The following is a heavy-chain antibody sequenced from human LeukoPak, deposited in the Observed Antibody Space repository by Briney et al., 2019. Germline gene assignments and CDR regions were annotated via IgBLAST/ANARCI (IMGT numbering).Heavy chain of an antibody. CDR2: INHSGST. J-gene: IGHJ4*02. CDR3: ARNYDFWSGCHYYLDY. CDR1: GGSFSGYY. D-gene: IGHD3-3*01. Sequence: SETLSLTCAVYGGSFSGYYWSWIRQPPGKGLEWIGEINHSGSTNYNPSLKSRVTISVDTSKNQFSLRLSSVTAADTAVYYCARNYDFWSGCHYYLDYWGQGTLVTVSS. V-gene: IGHV4-34*01.